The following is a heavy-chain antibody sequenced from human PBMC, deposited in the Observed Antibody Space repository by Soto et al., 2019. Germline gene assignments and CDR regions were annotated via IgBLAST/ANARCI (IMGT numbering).Heavy chain of an antibody. CDR3: ARDHEPSIFGVVIRSSGLDV. D-gene: IGHD3-3*01. Sequence: HPGGSLRLSCAASGFTFSSYGMHWVRQAPGKGLEWVAVIWYDGSNKYYADSVKGRFTISRDNSKNTLYLQMNSLRAEDTAVYYCARDHEPSIFGVVIRSSGLDVWGKGTTVTVSS. J-gene: IGHJ6*04. CDR2: IWYDGSNK. CDR1: GFTFSSYG. V-gene: IGHV3-33*01.